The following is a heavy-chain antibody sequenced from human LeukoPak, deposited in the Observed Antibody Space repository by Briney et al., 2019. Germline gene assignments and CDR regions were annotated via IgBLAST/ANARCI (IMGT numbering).Heavy chain of an antibody. J-gene: IGHJ4*02. CDR3: AKPLEKYTYGGNFDY. D-gene: IGHD4-23*01. CDR2: ISSSADST. Sequence: GGSLRLSCEASGFTFSSYAMSWVRQASGKGLAWVSVISSSADSTYYADSVKGRFTISRDNSKNTLYLQMNNLRAEDTAVYYCAKPLEKYTYGGNFDYWGQGILVTVSS. V-gene: IGHV3-23*01. CDR1: GFTFSSYA.